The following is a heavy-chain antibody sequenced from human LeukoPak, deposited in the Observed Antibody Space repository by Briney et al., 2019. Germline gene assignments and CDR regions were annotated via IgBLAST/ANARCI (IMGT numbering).Heavy chain of an antibody. V-gene: IGHV3-9*01. CDR3: AKDTGLVPAAYYFDY. Sequence: GRSLRLSCAASGFTFDDYAMHWVRQAPGKGLEWVSGISWNSGSIGYVDSVKGRFTISRDNAKNSLYLQMNSLRAEDTALYYCAKDTGLVPAAYYFDYWGQGTLVTVSS. J-gene: IGHJ4*02. D-gene: IGHD2-2*01. CDR1: GFTFDDYA. CDR2: ISWNSGSI.